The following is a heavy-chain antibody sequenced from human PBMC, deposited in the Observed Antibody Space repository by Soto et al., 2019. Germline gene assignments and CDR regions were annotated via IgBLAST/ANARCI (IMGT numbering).Heavy chain of an antibody. Sequence: VGSLRLSCSASGFTFSSYAMHWVRQAPGKGLEYVSAISSNGGSTYYADSVKGRFTISRDNSKNTLYLQMSSLRAEDTAVYYCVKGGTIFGVALYNWFDPWGQGTLVTVSS. CDR1: GFTFSSYA. J-gene: IGHJ5*02. CDR2: ISSNGGST. D-gene: IGHD3-3*01. V-gene: IGHV3-64D*06. CDR3: VKGGTIFGVALYNWFDP.